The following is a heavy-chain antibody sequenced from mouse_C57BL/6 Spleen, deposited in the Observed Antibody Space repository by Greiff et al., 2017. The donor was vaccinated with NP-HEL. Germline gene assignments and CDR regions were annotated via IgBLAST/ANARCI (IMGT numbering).Heavy chain of an antibody. CDR2: ISNGGGST. Sequence: EVKLMESGGGLVQPGGSLKLSCAASGFTFSDYYMYWVRQTPEKRLEWVAYISNGGGSTYYPDTVKGRFTISRDNAKNTLYLQMSRLKSEDTAMYYCARDYYEAMDDWGQGTSVTVSS. D-gene: IGHD1-1*01. CDR1: GFTFSDYY. V-gene: IGHV5-12*01. CDR3: ARDYYEAMDD. J-gene: IGHJ4*01.